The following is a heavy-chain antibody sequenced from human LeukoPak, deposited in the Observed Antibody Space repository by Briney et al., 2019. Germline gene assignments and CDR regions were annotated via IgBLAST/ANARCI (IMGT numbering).Heavy chain of an antibody. V-gene: IGHV3-30*03. Sequence: GGSLRLSCAASGFTFSSYGMHWVRQAPGKGLEWVAVISYDGSNKGYADSVKGRFTLSRDDSKNTLYMQMNSLRAEDTAVYFCARGQMIDYWGQGTLVTVSS. J-gene: IGHJ4*02. CDR2: ISYDGSNK. CDR3: ARGQMIDY. CDR1: GFTFSSYG. D-gene: IGHD5-24*01.